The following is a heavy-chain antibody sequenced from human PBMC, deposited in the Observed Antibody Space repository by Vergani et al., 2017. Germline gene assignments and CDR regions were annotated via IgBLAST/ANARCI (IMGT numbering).Heavy chain of an antibody. Sequence: QVQLQESGPGLVKPSQTLSLTCTVSGRSISSSNYYWTWIRQHPGKGLEWIGYIYYSGSTYYNPSLKSRVTISVDTSKNQFSLKLNSVTAADTALYYCARVRSPSGTTWWFDPWGQGTLVTVSS. CDR2: IYYSGST. V-gene: IGHV4-31*03. D-gene: IGHD1-7*01. CDR1: GRSISSSNYY. CDR3: ARVRSPSGTTWWFDP. J-gene: IGHJ5*02.